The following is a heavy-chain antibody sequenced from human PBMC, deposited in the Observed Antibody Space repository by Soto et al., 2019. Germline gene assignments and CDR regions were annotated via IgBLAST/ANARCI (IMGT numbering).Heavy chain of an antibody. V-gene: IGHV3-30*18. Sequence: QVQLVESGGGVVQPGRSLRLSCAASGFTFSSYGMHWVRQAPGKGLEWVADISYAGSNKYYADSVKGRFTISRDNSKNTLYMQMNSLRAEDTAVYYCAKDPGIAVAVGGWFDTWGQGTLVTVSS. J-gene: IGHJ5*02. D-gene: IGHD6-19*01. CDR1: GFTFSSYG. CDR3: AKDPGIAVAVGGWFDT. CDR2: ISYAGSNK.